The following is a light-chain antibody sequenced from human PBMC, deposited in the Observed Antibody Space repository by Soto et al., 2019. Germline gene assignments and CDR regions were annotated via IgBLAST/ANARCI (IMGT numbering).Light chain of an antibody. CDR3: QQYGSSGT. CDR2: GAS. Sequence: IVLTQSPATLSLSPGERATLSCRASPSVSSSYLAWYQQKPGQAPRLLIYGASNRATGIPDRFSGSGSGTDFTLTISRLEPEDFAVYYCQQYGSSGTFGQGTKVDIK. V-gene: IGKV3-20*01. CDR1: PSVSSSY. J-gene: IGKJ1*01.